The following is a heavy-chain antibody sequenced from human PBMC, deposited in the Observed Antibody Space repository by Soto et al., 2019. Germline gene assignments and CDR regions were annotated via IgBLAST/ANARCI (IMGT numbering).Heavy chain of an antibody. CDR2: FSAGGRA. CDR3: AKESMPEHYGDTLFDY. CDR1: GFSFSNYA. D-gene: IGHD4-17*01. Sequence: EVQLLESGGGLVQPGGSRSLSGEASGFSFSNYALSWARQPPGRGLEWVSTFSAGGRAYYADSVKGRFTIAKDTSKNTLHLQASSLRAEDTAVYYCAKESMPEHYGDTLFDYWGQGTRVTVSS. J-gene: IGHJ4*02. V-gene: IGHV3-23*01.